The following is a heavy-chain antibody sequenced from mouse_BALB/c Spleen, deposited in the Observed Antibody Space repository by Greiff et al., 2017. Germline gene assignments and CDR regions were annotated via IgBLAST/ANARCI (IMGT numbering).Heavy chain of an antibody. Sequence: EVQLQQSGPELVKPGASVKISCKASGYTFTDYNMHWVKQSHGQSLEWIGYIYPYNGGTGYNQKFKSKATLTVDNSSSTAYMELRSMTSEDSAVYYCAREGLSFFWGKPAFAYWGQGTLVTVAA. J-gene: IGHJ3*01. CDR3: AREGLSFFWGKPAFAY. V-gene: IGHV1S29*02. D-gene: IGHD1-2*01. CDR1: GYTFTDYN. CDR2: IYPYNGGT.